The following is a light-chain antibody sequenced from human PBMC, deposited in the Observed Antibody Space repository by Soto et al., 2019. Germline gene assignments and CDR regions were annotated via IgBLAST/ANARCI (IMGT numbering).Light chain of an antibody. Sequence: EIVMTQAPATLSASAGEGATLSCRASQTVPSRIAWYQQKPGQAPSLLMYGASSRATGIPDTFSGSGSGTEFTLTIGSLQSEDFAVYYCQQYIRLPSFGQGTNVDI. V-gene: IGKV3-15*01. CDR1: QTVPSR. CDR3: QQYIRLPS. J-gene: IGKJ1*01. CDR2: GAS.